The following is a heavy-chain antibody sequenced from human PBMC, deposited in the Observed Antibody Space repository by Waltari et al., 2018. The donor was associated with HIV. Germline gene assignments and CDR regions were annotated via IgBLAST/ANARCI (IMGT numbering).Heavy chain of an antibody. V-gene: IGHV3-7*03. CDR3: ARVRLRGRDGFDI. Sequence: EVQLVESGGGLVQPGGSLRLSCAASGFTFSSYWMTWVRQAPGKGLEGVANIKHDGIETYYVDSVKGRFTISRDNAKKALYLQMNSLRVEDTAVYYCARVRLRGRDGFDIWGQGTMVTVSS. CDR1: GFTFSSYW. J-gene: IGHJ3*02. D-gene: IGHD1-26*01. CDR2: IKHDGIET.